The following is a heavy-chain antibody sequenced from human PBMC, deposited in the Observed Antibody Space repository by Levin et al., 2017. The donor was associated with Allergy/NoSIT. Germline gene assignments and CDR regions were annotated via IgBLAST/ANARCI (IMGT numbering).Heavy chain of an antibody. J-gene: IGHJ6*02. CDR2: ISSDGSDK. V-gene: IGHV3-30*18. D-gene: IGHD3-16*01. Sequence: LSLTCAAFGFTFPNCGMHWVRQAPGKGLEWVALISSDGSDKYYADSVRGQFTISRDNSKSTLYLQMNSLRVEDTAVYYCAKDRDRFGSYGMDVWGQGTTVTVSS. CDR3: AKDRDRFGSYGMDV. CDR1: GFTFPNCG.